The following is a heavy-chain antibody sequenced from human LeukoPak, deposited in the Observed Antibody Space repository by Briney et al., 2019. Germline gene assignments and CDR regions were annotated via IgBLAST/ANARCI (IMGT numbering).Heavy chain of an antibody. CDR3: AAGIVGATFVY. CDR1: GGTISRSSYY. Sequence: SETMSLTCTVSGGTISRSSYYWGWIRQPPGKGLEWIGSIYYSGSTYYNPSLKSRVTISVDTSKNQFSLKLSSVTAADTAVYYCAAGIVGATFVYWGQGTLVSVSS. V-gene: IGHV4-39*01. D-gene: IGHD1-26*01. CDR2: IYYSGST. J-gene: IGHJ4*02.